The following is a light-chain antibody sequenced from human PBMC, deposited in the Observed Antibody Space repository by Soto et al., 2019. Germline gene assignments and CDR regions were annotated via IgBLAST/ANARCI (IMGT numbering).Light chain of an antibody. V-gene: IGKV1-33*01. CDR2: DAS. Sequence: DIQMTQSPSSLSASVGDRVTITCQASQDISNYVNWYQQKPGKAPKLLIYDASNLEKGVPSRFSGSGSGTDFTFTISSRQPEDIATYYCQQYYNPLFTFGPGTKVDIK. CDR3: QQYYNPLFT. J-gene: IGKJ3*01. CDR1: QDISNY.